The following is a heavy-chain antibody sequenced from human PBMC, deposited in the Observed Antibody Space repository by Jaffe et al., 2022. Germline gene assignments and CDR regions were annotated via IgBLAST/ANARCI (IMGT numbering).Heavy chain of an antibody. CDR2: INPNSGGT. Sequence: QVQLVQSGAEVKKPGASVKVSCKASGYTFTGYYMHWVRQAPGQGLEWMGRINPNSGGTNYAQKFQGRVTMTRDTSISTAYMELSRLRSDDTAVYYCARDWGLEDGSGSLQDYWGQGTLVTVSS. CDR1: GYTFTGYY. CDR3: ARDWGLEDGSGSLQDY. D-gene: IGHD3-10*01. V-gene: IGHV1-2*06. J-gene: IGHJ4*02.